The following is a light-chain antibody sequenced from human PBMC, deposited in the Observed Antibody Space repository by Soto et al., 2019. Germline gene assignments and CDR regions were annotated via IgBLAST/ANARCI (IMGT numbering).Light chain of an antibody. J-gene: IGKJ3*01. CDR3: QQFHTPPAFP. V-gene: IGKV4-1*01. CDR2: WAS. CDR1: QTVAYNSYNKHQ. Sequence: DIVMTQSPDSLAVSLGERATINCKSSQTVAYNSYNKHQLAWYQQKPGQPPKLLIYWASTRQSGVPDRFSGSGSGTDFTLTIRSLQAEDVAVYYCQQFHTPPAFPFGAGTRVEIK.